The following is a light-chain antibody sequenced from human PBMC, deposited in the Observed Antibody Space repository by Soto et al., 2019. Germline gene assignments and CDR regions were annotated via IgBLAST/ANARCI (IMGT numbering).Light chain of an antibody. CDR3: QQSYSTPIT. J-gene: IGKJ5*01. Sequence: DIQMTQSPSSLSASVGDRVTITCRASQSISSYLNWYQQKPGKAPKLLIYAASRLQSGVPSRFSGSGSGTDFTLTISSLQPEDFATYYCQQSYSTPITCGQGTLLEI. CDR1: QSISSY. CDR2: AAS. V-gene: IGKV1-39*01.